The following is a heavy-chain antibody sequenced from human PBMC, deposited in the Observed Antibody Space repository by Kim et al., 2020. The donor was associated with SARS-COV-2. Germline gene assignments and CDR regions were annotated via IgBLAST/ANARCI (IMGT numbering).Heavy chain of an antibody. Sequence: GGSLRLSCAASGFTFSSYGMHWVRQAPGKGLEWVAVISYDGSNKYYADSVKGRFTISRDNSKNTLYLQMNSLRAEDTAVYYCAKGKGVVASYFDYWGQGT. D-gene: IGHD5-12*01. J-gene: IGHJ4*02. CDR3: AKGKGVVASYFDY. V-gene: IGHV3-30*18. CDR1: GFTFSSYG. CDR2: ISYDGSNK.